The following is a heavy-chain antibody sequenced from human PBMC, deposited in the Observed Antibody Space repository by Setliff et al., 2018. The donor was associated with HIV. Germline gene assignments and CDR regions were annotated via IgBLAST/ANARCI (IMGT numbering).Heavy chain of an antibody. V-gene: IGHV4-39*07. CDR3: ARDSELGLNYHYGMDV. D-gene: IGHD1-26*01. Sequence: PSETLSLTCTVSGGSVSDTSYYWGWIRQPPGKGLEWLANVYYSGGTYYNPSLNSRVTISVDTSRNQFSLKLSSVTAADTAVYYCARDSELGLNYHYGMDVWGQGTTVTVSS. CDR2: VYYSGGT. CDR1: GGSVSDTSYY. J-gene: IGHJ6*02.